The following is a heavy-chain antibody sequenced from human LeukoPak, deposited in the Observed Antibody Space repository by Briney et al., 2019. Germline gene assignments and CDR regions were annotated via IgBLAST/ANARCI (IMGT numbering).Heavy chain of an antibody. J-gene: IGHJ4*02. CDR1: TGSLSNSRYY. Sequence: SETLSLTCTVSTGSLSNSRYYWGWIRQPPGKGLEWIGTLSYSDTTYYNPSLKSRVTISVDMSNDQFSLQLSSVTAADTAVYYCARDPNFFHAPGTWYFDFWGQGIRVTVSS. CDR3: ARDPNFFHAPGTWYFDF. V-gene: IGHV4-39*07. D-gene: IGHD6-13*01. CDR2: LSYSDTT.